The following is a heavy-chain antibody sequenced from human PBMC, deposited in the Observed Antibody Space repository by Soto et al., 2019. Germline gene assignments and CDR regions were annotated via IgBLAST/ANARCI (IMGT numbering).Heavy chain of an antibody. Sequence: QVQLVQSGAEVKESGASVKVSCKASGYTFTGYYIHWVRQAPGQGLEWVGEISPKSGGNRYAQKFQGRVTMTKDTSITTVYMELSNLSTDDTAVYYCGRGRSGELVVFYWGQGTLVTVHS. CDR1: GYTFTGYY. V-gene: IGHV1-2*02. CDR2: ISPKSGGN. CDR3: GRGRSGELVVFY. D-gene: IGHD1-7*01. J-gene: IGHJ4*02.